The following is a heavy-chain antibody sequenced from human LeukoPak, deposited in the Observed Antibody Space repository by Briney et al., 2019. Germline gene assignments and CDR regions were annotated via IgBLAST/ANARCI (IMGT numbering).Heavy chain of an antibody. D-gene: IGHD3-10*01. CDR2: INHSGST. V-gene: IGHV4-34*01. Sequence: SETLSLTCAVYGGSFSGYYWSWIRQPPGKGLEWIGEINHSGSTNYNPSLKSRVTISVDTSKNQFSLKLSSVTAADTAVYYCASLTDGSGSYYMVDYWGQGTLVTVSS. CDR1: GGSFSGYY. J-gene: IGHJ4*02. CDR3: ASLTDGSGSYYMVDY.